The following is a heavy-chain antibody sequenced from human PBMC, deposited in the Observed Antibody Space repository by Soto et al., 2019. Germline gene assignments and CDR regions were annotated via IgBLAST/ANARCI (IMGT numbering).Heavy chain of an antibody. V-gene: IGHV5-51*01. D-gene: IGHD6-19*01. CDR3: VKGYNSGFSIPPDDLDL. Sequence: PGESLKISCKVPGYTFPSYWIAWVRQMPGKGLEYMGIIYPGNLATRYSPSFHGQVPFSVDRSISTAYLQWNSLKSSDTAIYYCVKGYNSGFSIPPDDLDLWGQGTLVTVSS. CDR1: GYTFPSYW. CDR2: IYPGNLAT. J-gene: IGHJ4*01.